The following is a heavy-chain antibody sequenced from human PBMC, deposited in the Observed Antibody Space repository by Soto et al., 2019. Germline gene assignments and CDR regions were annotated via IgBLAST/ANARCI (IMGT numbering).Heavy chain of an antibody. V-gene: IGHV3-33*01. CDR2: IWYDGSNK. CDR1: GFTFSSYG. Sequence: QVQLVESGGGVVQPGRSLRLSCAASGFTFSSYGMHWVRQAPGKGLEWVAVIWYDGSNKYYADSVKGRFTISRDNSKNTLYLQMNSLRAEDTAVYYCARDGPNCSGGSCYPFGAFDIWGQGTMVTVSS. CDR3: ARDGPNCSGGSCYPFGAFDI. D-gene: IGHD2-15*01. J-gene: IGHJ3*02.